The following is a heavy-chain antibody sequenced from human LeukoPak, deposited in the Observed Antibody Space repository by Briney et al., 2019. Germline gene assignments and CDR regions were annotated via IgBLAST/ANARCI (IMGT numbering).Heavy chain of an antibody. CDR1: GGSISSSSYY. V-gene: IGHV4-39*07. CDR2: IYYSGST. D-gene: IGHD1-26*01. CDR3: ARRRRGSYLTWDY. Sequence: PSETLSLTCTVSGGSISSSSYYWGWIPQSPGQGLEWIGSIYYSGSTNYNPSLKSRVTISVDTSKNQFSLKLSSVTAADTAVYYCARRRRGSYLTWDYWGQGTLVTVSS. J-gene: IGHJ4*02.